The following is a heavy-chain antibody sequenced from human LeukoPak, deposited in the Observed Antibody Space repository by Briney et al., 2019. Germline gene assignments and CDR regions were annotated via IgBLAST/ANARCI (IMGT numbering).Heavy chain of an antibody. Sequence: SETLSLTCAVYGGSFSGYYWSWIRQPPGKGLEWIGEINHSGSTNYNPSLKSRVTISVDTSKNQFSLKLSSVTAADTAVYHCARVLRWSFNWFDPWGQGTLVTVSS. CDR3: ARVLRWSFNWFDP. CDR2: INHSGST. J-gene: IGHJ5*02. CDR1: GGSFSGYY. D-gene: IGHD4-23*01. V-gene: IGHV4-34*01.